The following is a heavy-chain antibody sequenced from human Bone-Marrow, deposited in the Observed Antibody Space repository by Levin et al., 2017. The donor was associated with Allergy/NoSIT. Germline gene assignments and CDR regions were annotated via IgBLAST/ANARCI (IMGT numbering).Heavy chain of an antibody. J-gene: IGHJ6*02. V-gene: IGHV3-7*01. CDR2: IKEDGSET. D-gene: IGHD3-10*01. CDR1: GFNFGDYW. CDR3: AAGSGSH. Sequence: GGSLRLSCVVSGFNFGDYWMSWVRQAPGKGLERVASIKEDGSETYYVDSVKGRFSISRDNSKKSLYLHMSRLRADDTAIYYCAAGSGSHWGQVTTVNVYS.